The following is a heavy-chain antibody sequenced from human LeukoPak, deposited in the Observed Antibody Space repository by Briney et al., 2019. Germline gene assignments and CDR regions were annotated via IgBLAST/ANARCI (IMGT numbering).Heavy chain of an antibody. CDR3: ARDLRITIFGVVDK. CDR1: GFTFSSYW. J-gene: IGHJ4*02. D-gene: IGHD3-3*01. V-gene: IGHV3-7*01. CDR2: IKQDGSEK. Sequence: GGSLRLSCAASGFTFSSYWMSWVRQAPGKGLEWVANIKQDGSEKYYVDSVRGRFTISRDNAKNSLYLQMNSLRAEDTAMYYCARDLRITIFGVVDKWGQGTLVTVSS.